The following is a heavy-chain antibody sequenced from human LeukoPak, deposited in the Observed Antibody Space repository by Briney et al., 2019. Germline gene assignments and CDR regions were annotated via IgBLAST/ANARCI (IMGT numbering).Heavy chain of an antibody. CDR3: ASSYYPEEINWFDP. CDR2: IYYSGST. V-gene: IGHV4-39*07. CDR1: GGSISSSSYY. J-gene: IGHJ5*02. D-gene: IGHD3-10*01. Sequence: PSETLSLTCTVSGGSISSSSYYWGWIRQPPGKGLEWIGSIYYSGSTYYNPSLKSRVTISVDTSKNQFSLKLSSVTAADTAVYYCASSYYPEEINWFDPWGQGTLVTVSS.